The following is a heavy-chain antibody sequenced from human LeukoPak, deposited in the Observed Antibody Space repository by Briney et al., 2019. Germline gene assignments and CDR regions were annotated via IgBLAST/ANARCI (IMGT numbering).Heavy chain of an antibody. J-gene: IGHJ5*02. CDR3: ARGEWPGNSYSSSQINWFDP. CDR1: GGSFCGYY. V-gene: IGHV4-34*01. Sequence: SETLSLTCAGYGGSFCGYYWSWIRPRPGEGAEWIGEFNQSGRTNFNPSLKSGVTISVKTSKNQFSLELSSVAAADTAVYYCARGEWPGNSYSSSQINWFDPWGQGTLVTVSS. D-gene: IGHD6-13*01. CDR2: FNQSGRT.